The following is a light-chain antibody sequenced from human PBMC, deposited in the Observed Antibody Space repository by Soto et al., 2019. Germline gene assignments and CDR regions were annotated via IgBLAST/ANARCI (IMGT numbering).Light chain of an antibody. CDR1: QSVSSRS. Sequence: EMGLTQSPGTLSLYPGDSAALSCRASQSVSSRSLAWYQQKRGQAPRLLIHGASNRATSIPDRLSGSGSGTDFTLTIGRLEPEDFAVYYCQQYGSSPRTFGRGTKV. V-gene: IGKV3-20*01. CDR2: GAS. J-gene: IGKJ1*01. CDR3: QQYGSSPRT.